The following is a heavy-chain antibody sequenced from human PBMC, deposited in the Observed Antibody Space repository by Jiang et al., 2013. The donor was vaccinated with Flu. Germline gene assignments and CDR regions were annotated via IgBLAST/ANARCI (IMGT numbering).Heavy chain of an antibody. CDR2: IYSGGST. D-gene: IGHD6-19*01. J-gene: IGHJ4*02. CDR3: AGAVAGRIYFFDY. CDR1: GFTVSSNY. Sequence: VQLVESGGGLVQPGGSLRLSCAASGFTVSSNYMSWVRQAPGKGLEWVSVIYSGGSTYYADSVKGRFTISRDNSKNTLYLQMNSLRAEDTAVYYCAGAVAGRIYFFDYWGQGTLVTVSS. V-gene: IGHV3-66*01.